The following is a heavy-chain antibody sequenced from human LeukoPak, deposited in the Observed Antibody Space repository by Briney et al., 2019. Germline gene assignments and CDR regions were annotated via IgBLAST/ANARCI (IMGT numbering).Heavy chain of an antibody. CDR1: GFSFNTYW. Sequence: GGSLRLSCAASGFSFNTYWMSWVRQAARKGLEGVANIKQDGGESYYVHSVKGRLTISRDNAKNSLYLQMSSLRDEDTAVYYCARSTWDYYDTLLFDYWGQGTLVTVSS. CDR2: IKQDGGES. CDR3: ARSTWDYYDTLLFDY. D-gene: IGHD3-22*01. V-gene: IGHV3-7*01. J-gene: IGHJ4*02.